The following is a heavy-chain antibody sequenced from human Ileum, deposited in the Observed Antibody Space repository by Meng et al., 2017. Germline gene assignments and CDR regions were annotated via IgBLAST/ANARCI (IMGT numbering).Heavy chain of an antibody. V-gene: IGHV3-30*04. D-gene: IGHD3-22*01. CDR3: AAIISMKVD. CDR2: IAYDGRNK. CDR1: GFTFSTYA. Sequence: QVQLVESGGGVVQPGRSLRLSCAASGFTFSTYALHWVRKGPGKGLEGVALIAYDGRNKYYADSVKGRFIISRDNSKSTLYLQMNSQRVEDTAVYYCAAIISMKVDWGQGTLVTVSS. J-gene: IGHJ4*02.